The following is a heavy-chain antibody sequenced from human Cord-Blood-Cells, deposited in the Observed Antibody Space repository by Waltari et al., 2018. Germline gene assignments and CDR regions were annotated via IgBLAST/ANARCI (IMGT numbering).Heavy chain of an antibody. CDR1: GYSISSGYY. Sequence: QVQLQESGPGLVKPSETLSLTCAVSGYSISSGYYWGWIRQPPGKGLEWIGSIYHGGSTYYNPPLKSRVTISVDTSKNQFSLKLSSVTAADTAVYYCARDGSSSGNYGMDVWGQGTTVTVSS. V-gene: IGHV4-38-2*02. J-gene: IGHJ6*02. D-gene: IGHD6-6*01. CDR3: ARDGSSSGNYGMDV. CDR2: IYHGGST.